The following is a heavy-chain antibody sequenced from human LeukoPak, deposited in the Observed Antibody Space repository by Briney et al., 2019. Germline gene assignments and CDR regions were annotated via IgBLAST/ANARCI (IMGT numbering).Heavy chain of an antibody. D-gene: IGHD7-27*01. J-gene: IGHJ4*02. V-gene: IGHV4-34*01. CDR3: ARTQPGSGDNFYFDY. CDR1: GGSFSGYF. CDR2: INHRGGT. Sequence: PSETLSLTCAVYGGSFSGYFWNWIRQPPGKGLEWIGEINHRGGTNYNPTLTSRVTISVDSSKNQFSLKLSSVTAADTAVYYCARTQPGSGDNFYFDYWGQGTLVTVSS.